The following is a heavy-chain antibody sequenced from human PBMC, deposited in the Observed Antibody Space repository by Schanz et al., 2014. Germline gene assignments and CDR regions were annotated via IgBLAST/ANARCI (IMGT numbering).Heavy chain of an antibody. CDR3: ATASSPVREAGAGSSFHL. V-gene: IGHV3-15*01. CDR2: IKSKTDGETT. J-gene: IGHJ5*02. Sequence: EMQLLESGGGLAQPGGFLRLSCATSGLTFTSAWMSWVRQAPGKGLEWVGRIKSKTDGETTDYAAPVKGRFSISRDDSQSTLYLQMNSLKIEDTAVYYCATASSPVREAGAGSSFHLWGQGTLVTVSP. D-gene: IGHD6-13*01. CDR1: GLTFTSAW.